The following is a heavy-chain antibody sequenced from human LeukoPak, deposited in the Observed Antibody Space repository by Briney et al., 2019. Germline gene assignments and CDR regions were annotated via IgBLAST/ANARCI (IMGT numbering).Heavy chain of an antibody. Sequence: ASVKVSCKASGYTFTSYGISWVRQAPGQGLEGMGWISAYNGNTNYAQKLQGRVTMTTETSTSTAYMELRSLRSDDTAVYYCARDQGRYCSSTSCYEGGFDYWGQGTLVTVSS. J-gene: IGHJ4*02. CDR2: ISAYNGNT. CDR1: GYTFTSYG. V-gene: IGHV1-18*01. CDR3: ARDQGRYCSSTSCYEGGFDY. D-gene: IGHD2-2*01.